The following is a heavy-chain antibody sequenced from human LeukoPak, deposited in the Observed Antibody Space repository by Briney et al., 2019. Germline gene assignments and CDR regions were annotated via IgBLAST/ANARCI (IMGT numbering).Heavy chain of an antibody. Sequence: PGGSLRLSCSTSGFTFNSHGFHWVRQAPGKGLEWVAVISYDGSNKYYADSVKGRFTISRDNSKNTLYLQMNSLRAEDTAVYYCARGEQLVRWYFDLWGRGTLVTVSS. J-gene: IGHJ2*01. CDR3: ARGEQLVRWYFDL. CDR1: GFTFNSHG. CDR2: ISYDGSNK. D-gene: IGHD6-6*01. V-gene: IGHV3-30*03.